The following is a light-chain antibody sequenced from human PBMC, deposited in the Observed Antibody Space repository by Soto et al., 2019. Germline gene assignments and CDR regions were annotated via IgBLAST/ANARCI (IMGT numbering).Light chain of an antibody. CDR3: QQHHVFPYT. CDR1: QDIQNY. CDR2: DAS. Sequence: DIQMTQSPSSLSASVGDRVTITCQASQDIQNYINWYQHTPGKAPKLLIFDASNLQPGVASRFSGRASGTDFFLTISSLHPEDFATYFCQQHHVFPYTFGQGTKLDIK. V-gene: IGKV1-33*01. J-gene: IGKJ2*01.